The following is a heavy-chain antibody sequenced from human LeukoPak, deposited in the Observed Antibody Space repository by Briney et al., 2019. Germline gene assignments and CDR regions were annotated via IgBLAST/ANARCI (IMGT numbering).Heavy chain of an antibody. CDR2: IYTSGST. J-gene: IGHJ5*02. Sequence: PSETLSLTCTVSGGSISSGSYYWSWIRQPAGKGLEWIGRIYTSGSTNYNPSLKSRVTISVDTSKNQFSLKLSSVTAADTAVYYCARDQGGTGTGGMSGDWFDPWGQGTLVTVSS. CDR1: GGSISSGSYY. CDR3: ARDQGGTGTGGMSGDWFDP. V-gene: IGHV4-61*02. D-gene: IGHD1-7*01.